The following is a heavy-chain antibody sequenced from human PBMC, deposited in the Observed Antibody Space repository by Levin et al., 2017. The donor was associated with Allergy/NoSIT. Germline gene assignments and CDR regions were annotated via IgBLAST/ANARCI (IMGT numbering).Heavy chain of an antibody. J-gene: IGHJ4*02. D-gene: IGHD3-9*01. CDR3: VRGPDFDWPESYYFDY. V-gene: IGHV5-51*01. CDR2: IYPGDSDT. Sequence: GGSLRLSCKGSGYSFTSYWIGWVRQMPGKGLEWMGIIYPGDSDTRYSPSFQGQVTISADKSISTAYLQWSSLKASDTAMYYCVRGPDFDWPESYYFDYWGQGTLVTVSS. CDR1: GYSFTSYW.